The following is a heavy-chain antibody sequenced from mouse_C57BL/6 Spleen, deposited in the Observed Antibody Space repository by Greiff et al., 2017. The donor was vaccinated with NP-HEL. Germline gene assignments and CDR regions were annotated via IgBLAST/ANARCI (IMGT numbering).Heavy chain of an antibody. J-gene: IGHJ4*01. CDR2: IYPGSGST. V-gene: IGHV1-55*01. CDR3: ARSGRDAALYYAMDY. D-gene: IGHD3-3*01. Sequence: QVQLQQPGAELVKPGASVKMSCKASGYTFTSYWITWVKQRPGQGLEWIGDIYPGSGSTNYNEKFKSKATLTVDTSSSTAYMQLSSLTSEDSAVYYCARSGRDAALYYAMDYWGQGTSVTVSS. CDR1: GYTFTSYW.